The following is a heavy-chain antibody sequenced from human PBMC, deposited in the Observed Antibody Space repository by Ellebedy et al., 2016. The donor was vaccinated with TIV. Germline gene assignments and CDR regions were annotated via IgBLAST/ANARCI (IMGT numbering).Heavy chain of an antibody. CDR1: GYSISSGYY. CDR2: IYHSGST. CDR3: ARAKNDWPDY. V-gene: IGHV4-38-2*02. J-gene: IGHJ4*02. D-gene: IGHD3-9*01. Sequence: SETLSLTCTVSGYSISSGYYWGWIRQPPGKGLEWIGSIYHSGSTYYNPSLKSRVTISVDTSKNQFSLKLSSVTAADTAVYYCARAKNDWPDYWGQGTLVTVSS.